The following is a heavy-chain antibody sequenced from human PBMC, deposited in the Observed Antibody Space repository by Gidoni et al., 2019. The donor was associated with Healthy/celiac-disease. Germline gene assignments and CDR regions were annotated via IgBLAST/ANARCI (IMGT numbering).Heavy chain of an antibody. CDR3: ARVGTSCYTGTPCYYMDV. D-gene: IGHD2-2*02. Sequence: QVQLVQSGAEVKKPGASVKVSCKASGYTFTSYGISWVRQAPGQGLEWMGWISAYNGNTNYAQKLQGRVTMTTDTSTSTAYMELRSLRSDDTAVYYCARVGTSCYTGTPCYYMDVWGKGTTVTVSS. V-gene: IGHV1-18*04. CDR1: GYTFTSYG. J-gene: IGHJ6*03. CDR2: ISAYNGNT.